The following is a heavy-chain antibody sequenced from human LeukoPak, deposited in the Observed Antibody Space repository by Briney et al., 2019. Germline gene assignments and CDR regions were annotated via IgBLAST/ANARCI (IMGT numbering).Heavy chain of an antibody. CDR3: ARDLYDFWSGYRYYYYYGMDV. CDR1: GFTFSSYG. Sequence: GGSLRLSCAASGFTFSSYGMHWVRQAPGKGLEWVAVISYDGSNKYYADSVKGRFTISRDNSKNTLYLQMNSLRAEDTAVYYCARDLYDFWSGYRYYYYYGMDVWGQGTTVTVSS. CDR2: ISYDGSNK. D-gene: IGHD3-3*01. V-gene: IGHV3-30*03. J-gene: IGHJ6*02.